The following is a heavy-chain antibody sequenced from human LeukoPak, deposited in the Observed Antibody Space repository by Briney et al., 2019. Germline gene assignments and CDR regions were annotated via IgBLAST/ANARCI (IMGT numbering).Heavy chain of an antibody. J-gene: IGHJ4*02. CDR2: IRYDKSNE. CDR1: GFSFSSYG. D-gene: IGHD1-1*01. CDR3: ARDGNWFDY. Sequence: PGGSLRLSCAASGFSFSSYGMHWVRQAPGKGLEWVAFIRYDKSNEYYADSVRGRFTISRDNSKNTLYLQMNSLRAEDTALYYCARDGNWFDYWGQGTLVTVSS. V-gene: IGHV3-30*02.